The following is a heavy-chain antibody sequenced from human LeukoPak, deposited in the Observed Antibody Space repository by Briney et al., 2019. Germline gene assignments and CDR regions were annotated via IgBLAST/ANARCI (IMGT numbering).Heavy chain of an antibody. CDR2: ISSSSYI. CDR1: GFTFSSYS. D-gene: IGHD3-22*01. V-gene: IGHV3-21*01. CDR3: ARDYYDSSGYDY. Sequence: GGSLRLSCAASGFTFSSYSMNWVRQAPGKWLEWVSSISSSSYIYYADSVKGRFTISRDNAKNSLYLQMNSLRAEDTAVYYCARDYYDSSGYDYWGQGTLVTVSS. J-gene: IGHJ4*02.